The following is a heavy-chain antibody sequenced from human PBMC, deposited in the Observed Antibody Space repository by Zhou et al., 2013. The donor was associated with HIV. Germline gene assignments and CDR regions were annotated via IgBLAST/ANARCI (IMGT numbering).Heavy chain of an antibody. D-gene: IGHD5-18*01. V-gene: IGHV1-2*02. CDR3: ARVHGYTYGKDGAFDV. J-gene: IGHJ3*01. Sequence: LVQSGAEIKKPGTSVKVSCQASGYIFSGYYIHWVRQAPGQGLEWMGWSNPNIGDSDYAQRFRGRVTMATDTSIDTAYMDLNRLTSDDTAIYYCARVHGYTYGKDGAFDVWGQGTVVTVSS. CDR1: GYIFSGYY. CDR2: SNPNIGDS.